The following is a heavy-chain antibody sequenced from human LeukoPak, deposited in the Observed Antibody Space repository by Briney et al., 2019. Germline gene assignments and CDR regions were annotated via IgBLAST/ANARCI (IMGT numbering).Heavy chain of an antibody. Sequence: GRSLRLSCAASGFTFSSYGMHWVRQAPGKGLEGVAVISYDGSNKYYADSVKGRFTISRDNSKNTLYLQMNSLRAEDTAVYYCAKDLYYCSGGSCDYWGQGTLVTVSS. CDR3: AKDLYYCSGGSCDY. J-gene: IGHJ4*02. CDR2: ISYDGSNK. CDR1: GFTFSSYG. D-gene: IGHD2-15*01. V-gene: IGHV3-30*18.